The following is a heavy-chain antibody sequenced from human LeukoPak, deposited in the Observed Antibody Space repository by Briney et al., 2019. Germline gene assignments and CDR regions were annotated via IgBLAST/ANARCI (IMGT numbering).Heavy chain of an antibody. Sequence: GGSLRLSCAASGFTFSSYTMNWVRQAPGKGLEWGSKISSSSSTIYYADPVRGRFTISRDNAKNSLYLQMNSLRAEDTAVYYCARDSPQALAILHAFDIWGHGTMVTVSS. CDR2: ISSSSSTI. CDR3: ARDSPQALAILHAFDI. D-gene: IGHD5-12*01. V-gene: IGHV3-48*01. J-gene: IGHJ3*02. CDR1: GFTFSSYT.